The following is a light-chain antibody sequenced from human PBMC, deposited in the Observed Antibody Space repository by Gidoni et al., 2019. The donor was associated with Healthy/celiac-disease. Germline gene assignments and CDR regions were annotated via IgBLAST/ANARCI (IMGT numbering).Light chain of an antibody. Sequence: ELVMTQSPATLSVSPGERATLSCRASPSVSSNLAWYQQKPCQAPRLLIYGASTRATGIPARFSGSGSGTEFTLTISSLQSEDFAVYYCQQYNNWPPLTFGGGTKVEIK. CDR1: PSVSSN. J-gene: IGKJ4*01. CDR2: GAS. V-gene: IGKV3-15*01. CDR3: QQYNNWPPLT.